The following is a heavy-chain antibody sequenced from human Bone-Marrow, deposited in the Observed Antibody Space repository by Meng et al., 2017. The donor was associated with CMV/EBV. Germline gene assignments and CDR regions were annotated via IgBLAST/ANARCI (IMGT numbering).Heavy chain of an antibody. CDR1: GFTFRNFA. CDR3: ATSKSTILGYCSSAACHLEY. J-gene: IGHJ4*02. D-gene: IGHD2-2*01. CDR2: MTDSGEST. V-gene: IGHV3-23*01. Sequence: GGSLRLSCAASGFTFRNFAMSWVRQAPGKGLEWVSGMTDSGESTYYADSVKGRFTISRDNSKNTMYLQMNSLRAEDTAVYYCATSKSTILGYCSSAACHLEYWGQGTLVTVSS.